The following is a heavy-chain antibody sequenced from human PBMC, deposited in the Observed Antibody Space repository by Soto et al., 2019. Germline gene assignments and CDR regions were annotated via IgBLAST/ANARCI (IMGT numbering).Heavy chain of an antibody. D-gene: IGHD2-15*01. V-gene: IGHV4-31*03. CDR3: ARESGRSSAWFDP. J-gene: IGHJ5*02. CDR1: GGSISSYY. CDR2: IYYSGST. Sequence: SXTLSLTCIVSGGSISSYYWSCIRQHPGKGLEWIGYIYYSGSTYYNPSLKSRVTISVDTSKNQFSLKLSSVTAADTAVYYCARESGRSSAWFDPWGQGTLVTVSS.